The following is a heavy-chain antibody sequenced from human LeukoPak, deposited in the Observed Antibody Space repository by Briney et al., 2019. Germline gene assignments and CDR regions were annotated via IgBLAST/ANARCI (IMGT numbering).Heavy chain of an antibody. Sequence: GGSLRLSCAASGFTFDDYGMSWVRQAPGKGLEWVSGINWNGGSTGYADSVKGRFTISRDNAKNSLYLQMNSLRAEDTAVYYCASLATYSSGWYGNVGSYWGQGTLVTVSS. V-gene: IGHV3-20*04. J-gene: IGHJ4*02. CDR2: INWNGGST. CDR1: GFTFDDYG. D-gene: IGHD6-19*01. CDR3: ASLATYSSGWYGNVGSY.